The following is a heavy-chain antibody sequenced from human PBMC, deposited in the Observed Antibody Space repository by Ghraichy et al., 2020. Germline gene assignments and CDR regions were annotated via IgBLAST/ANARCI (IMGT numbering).Heavy chain of an antibody. Sequence: GESLRLSCAASGFTVSSNYISWVRQAPGKGLEWVSVIYSGGSTYYADSVKGRFTISRDNSKNTVYLQMNSLRAEDTAMYYCAGTQQIAAVGTIHASWGQGTLVTVSS. V-gene: IGHV3-53*01. CDR2: IYSGGST. CDR3: AGTQQIAAVGTIHAS. D-gene: IGHD6-13*01. J-gene: IGHJ4*02. CDR1: GFTVSSNY.